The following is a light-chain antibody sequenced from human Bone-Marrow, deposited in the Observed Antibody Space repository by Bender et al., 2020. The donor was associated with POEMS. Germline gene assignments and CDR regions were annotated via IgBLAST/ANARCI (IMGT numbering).Light chain of an antibody. Sequence: QSALTQPASVSGSPGQSVTISCTGTNSDVGGYAFVSWYQQHPGKAPKLMIHNVNKRPSGFPDRFSGSKSGNTASLTISRLQTEDEGDYCCCSYAGRNTLIFGGGTKLTVL. CDR3: CSYAGRNTLI. J-gene: IGLJ2*01. CDR1: NSDVGGYAF. V-gene: IGLV2-11*01. CDR2: NVN.